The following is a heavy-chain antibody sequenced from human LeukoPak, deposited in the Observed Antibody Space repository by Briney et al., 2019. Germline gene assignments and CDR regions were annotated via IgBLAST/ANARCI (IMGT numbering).Heavy chain of an antibody. CDR1: GFTFSSYG. J-gene: IGHJ3*02. Sequence: GGSLRLSCAASGFTFSSYGMHWVRQAPGKGLEWVAVISYDGSNKYYADSVKGRFTISRDNSKNTLYLQMNSLRAEDTAVYYCAKDPSVGGAFDIWGQGTMVTVSS. D-gene: IGHD2-15*01. CDR3: AKDPSVGGAFDI. CDR2: ISYDGSNK. V-gene: IGHV3-30*18.